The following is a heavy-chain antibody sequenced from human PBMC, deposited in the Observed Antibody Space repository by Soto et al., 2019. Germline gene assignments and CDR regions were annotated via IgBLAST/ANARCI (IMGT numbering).Heavy chain of an antibody. CDR1: GGSISFDHYH. V-gene: IGHV4-30-4*01. J-gene: IGHJ6*02. CDR2: VHYSGSV. Sequence: SETLSLTCTVSGGSISFDHYHWTWIRQPPGKGLEWIGYVHYSGSVLYNPSLQSRVSISVDTSKNQFSLKLSSVTAADTAVYFCAREDDGGDRDYYVLDVWGQGTTVTVSS. CDR3: AREDDGGDRDYYVLDV. D-gene: IGHD2-21*02.